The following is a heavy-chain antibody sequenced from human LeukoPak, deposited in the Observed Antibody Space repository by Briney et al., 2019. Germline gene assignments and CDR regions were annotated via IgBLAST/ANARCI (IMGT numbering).Heavy chain of an antibody. D-gene: IGHD4-17*01. CDR3: AKRPSDYGDYVSYFDH. J-gene: IGHJ4*02. CDR2: ISDDGRSK. CDR1: GFSFFGYG. V-gene: IGHV3-30*18. Sequence: GGSLRLSCGASGFSFFGYGMHWVRQAPGKGLDWVGVISDDGRSKDYADSVKGRFTISRDNSKDTLYLQMNSLRAEDTAVYYCAKRPSDYGDYVSYFDHWGQGTLVTVSS.